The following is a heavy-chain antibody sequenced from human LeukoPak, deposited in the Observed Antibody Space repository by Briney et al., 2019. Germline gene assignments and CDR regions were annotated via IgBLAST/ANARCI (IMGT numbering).Heavy chain of an antibody. CDR3: VSFYETY. CDR1: GFTFSNFW. D-gene: IGHD2/OR15-2a*01. CDR2: IKQDGSEK. V-gene: IGHV3-7*01. J-gene: IGHJ4*02. Sequence: GGSLRLSCAASGFTFSNFWMSWVRQAPGKGLEWVANIKQDGSEKYYVDSLKGRFTISRDNAKNTVYLQMNSLRAEDTAVYYCVSFYETYWGRGTLVTVSS.